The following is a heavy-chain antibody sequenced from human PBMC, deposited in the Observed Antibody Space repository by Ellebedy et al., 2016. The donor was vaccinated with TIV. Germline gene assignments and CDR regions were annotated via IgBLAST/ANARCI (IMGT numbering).Heavy chain of an antibody. CDR3: ASRTAGNFDY. CDR1: GGSISSSSYY. V-gene: IGHV4-39*01. J-gene: IGHJ4*02. Sequence: SETLSLXXTVSGGSISSSSYYWGWIRQPPGKGLEWIGSIYYSGSTYYNPSLKSRVTISVDTSKNQFSLKLSSVTAADTAVYYCASRTAGNFDYWGQGTPVTVSS. CDR2: IYYSGST. D-gene: IGHD1-1*01.